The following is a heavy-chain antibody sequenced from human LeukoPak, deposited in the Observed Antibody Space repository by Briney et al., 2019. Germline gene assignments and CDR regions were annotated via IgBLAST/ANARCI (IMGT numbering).Heavy chain of an antibody. D-gene: IGHD6-13*01. CDR2: IYYSGST. Sequence: SETLSLTCTVSGGSISSYYWSWLRQPPGKGLEWIGYIYYSGSTNYHPSLKSRVTISVDTSKNQFSLKLSSVTAADTAVYYCARDIPVGSSWYFDYWGQGTLVTVSS. CDR1: GGSISSYY. CDR3: ARDIPVGSSWYFDY. J-gene: IGHJ4*02. V-gene: IGHV4-59*01.